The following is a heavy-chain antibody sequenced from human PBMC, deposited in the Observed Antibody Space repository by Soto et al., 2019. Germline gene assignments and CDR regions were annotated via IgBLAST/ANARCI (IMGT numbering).Heavy chain of an antibody. V-gene: IGHV3-23*01. Sequence: GGSLRLSCAASGFPFGDFGMHWLRQAPGKGLEWVSAISGSGGSTYYADSVKGRFTISRDNSKNTLYLQMNSLRAEDTAVYYCAKAAYGYNGAFDIWGQGTMVTVSS. CDR2: ISGSGGST. CDR1: GFPFGDFG. D-gene: IGHD3-16*01. J-gene: IGHJ3*02. CDR3: AKAAYGYNGAFDI.